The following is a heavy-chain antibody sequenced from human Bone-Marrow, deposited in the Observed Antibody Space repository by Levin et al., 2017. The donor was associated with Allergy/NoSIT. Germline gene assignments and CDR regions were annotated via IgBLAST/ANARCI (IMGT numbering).Heavy chain of an antibody. J-gene: IGHJ5*02. CDR2: VSGSGGST. CDR1: GFAFSSYA. V-gene: IGHV3-23*01. Sequence: PGGSLRLSCAASGFAFSSYAMTWVRQAPEKGLEWVATVSGSGGSTYYADSVKGRFTVSKDTPTNTVFLQMNSLRAEDTAIYYCAKAFMITFGGIISQLDPWGQGTLVTVSS. D-gene: IGHD3-16*02. CDR3: AKAFMITFGGIISQLDP.